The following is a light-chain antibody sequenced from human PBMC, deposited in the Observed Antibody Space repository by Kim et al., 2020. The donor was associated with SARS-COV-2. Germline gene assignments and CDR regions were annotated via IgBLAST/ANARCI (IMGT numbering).Light chain of an antibody. Sequence: EVVMTQSPGTLSVSPGERVTLSCRASQSVNDNLAWYQQKPGQAPRLLIYDTSTRATGIPARFSGSGSGTEFTLTISSLQSEDFAVYYCQQYNNWPPLTFGGGTKLEI. CDR3: QQYNNWPPLT. CDR1: QSVNDN. J-gene: IGKJ4*01. V-gene: IGKV3-15*01. CDR2: DTS.